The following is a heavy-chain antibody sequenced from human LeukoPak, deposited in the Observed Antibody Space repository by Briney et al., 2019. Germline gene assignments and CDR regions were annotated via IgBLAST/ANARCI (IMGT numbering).Heavy chain of an antibody. CDR1: GFTFSSYA. CDR2: ISGSGGST. D-gene: IGHD6-19*01. CDR3: AKAVGYSSGWHYFDY. Sequence: PGGSLRLSCAAFGFTFSSYAMSWVRQAPGKGLEWVSAISGSGGSTYYADSVKGRFTISRDNSKNTLYLQMNSLRAEDTAVYYCAKAVGYSSGWHYFDYWGQGTLVTVSS. J-gene: IGHJ4*02. V-gene: IGHV3-23*01.